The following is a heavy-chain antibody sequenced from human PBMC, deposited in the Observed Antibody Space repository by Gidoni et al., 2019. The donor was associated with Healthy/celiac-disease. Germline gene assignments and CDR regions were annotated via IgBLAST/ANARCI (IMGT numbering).Heavy chain of an antibody. Sequence: EVQLVESGGGLVQPGGSLRLSCAASGFTFSSYWMHWVRQAPGKGLVWVSRINSDGSSTSYADSVKGRFTISRDNAKNTLYLQMNSLRAEDTAVYYCARAPDYGDYYNYYYYYGMDVWGQGTTVTVSS. CDR3: ARAPDYGDYYNYYYYYGMDV. CDR2: INSDGSST. V-gene: IGHV3-74*01. D-gene: IGHD4-17*01. J-gene: IGHJ6*02. CDR1: GFTFSSYW.